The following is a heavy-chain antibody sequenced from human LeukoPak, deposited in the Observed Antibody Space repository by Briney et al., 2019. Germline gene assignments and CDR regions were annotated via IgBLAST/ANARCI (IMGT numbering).Heavy chain of an antibody. Sequence: PGGSLRLSCAASGFTFSSYWMHWVRQAPGKGLVWVSRINGDGSATTYADSLKGRFTISRDNTKNTLYLQINSLRAEDTAVYFCARDRLYTSDYWGQGTLVTVSS. CDR2: INGDGSAT. CDR1: GFTFSSYW. V-gene: IGHV3-74*01. J-gene: IGHJ4*02. CDR3: ARDRLYTSDY. D-gene: IGHD3-16*01.